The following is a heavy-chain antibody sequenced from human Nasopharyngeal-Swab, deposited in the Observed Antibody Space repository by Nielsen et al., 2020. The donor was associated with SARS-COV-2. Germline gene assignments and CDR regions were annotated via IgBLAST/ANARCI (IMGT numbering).Heavy chain of an antibody. CDR3: ARDLQGALNYYVMDV. CDR1: GGTFTTYT. CDR2: IIPILDKP. D-gene: IGHD1-26*01. J-gene: IGHJ6*02. V-gene: IGHV1-69*10. Sequence: SVKVSCKAYGGTFTTYTISWVRQSPGQGLEWMGGIIPILDKPNYAQKFQGRVTITADRSTSTAYMELSSLRSEDTAVYFCARDLQGALNYYVMDVWGQETTVTVSS.